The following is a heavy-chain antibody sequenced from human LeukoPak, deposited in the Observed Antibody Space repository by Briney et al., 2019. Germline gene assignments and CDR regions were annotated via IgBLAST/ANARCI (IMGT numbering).Heavy chain of an antibody. J-gene: IGHJ4*02. CDR1: GSRFTSHY. D-gene: IGHD1-14*01. CDR3: ARGDHLDS. V-gene: IGHV5-51*01. Sequence: GESLRISFQGFGSRFTSHYIAWVRPMPGTGLEWMGLIRHGGSDIKYSPSFQGQVTFSVDKSINTAYLQWSSLKASDSALYYCARGDHLDSWGQGTLVTASS. CDR2: IRHGGSDI.